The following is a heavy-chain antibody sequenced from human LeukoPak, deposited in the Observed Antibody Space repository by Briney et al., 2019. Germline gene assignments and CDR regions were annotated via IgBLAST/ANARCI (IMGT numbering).Heavy chain of an antibody. D-gene: IGHD2-21*01. Sequence: ASVKVSCKASGYSFTGFYLHWVRQAPGQGLEWMGWINPNSGGTTYAQMFQDRVTLTRDTSISTAYMELSRLRSDDTAVYYCARARFRALWYWGQGTLVTVSS. CDR1: GYSFTGFY. J-gene: IGHJ4*02. V-gene: IGHV1-2*02. CDR3: ARARFRALWY. CDR2: INPNSGGT.